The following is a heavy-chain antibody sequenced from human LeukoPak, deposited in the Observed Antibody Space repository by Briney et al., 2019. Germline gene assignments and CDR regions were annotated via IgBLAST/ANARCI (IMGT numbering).Heavy chain of an antibody. D-gene: IGHD3-10*01. CDR2: IRSKAYGGTT. CDR1: GFTFGDYA. J-gene: IGHJ4*02. Sequence: GGSLRLSCTASGFTFGDYAMSWVRQAPGKGLEWVGFIRSKAYGGTTEYAASVKGRFTISRDDSKSIAYLQMNSLKTEDTAAYYCTRMLLWFGELSYFDYWGQGTLVTVSS. CDR3: TRMLLWFGELSYFDY. V-gene: IGHV3-49*04.